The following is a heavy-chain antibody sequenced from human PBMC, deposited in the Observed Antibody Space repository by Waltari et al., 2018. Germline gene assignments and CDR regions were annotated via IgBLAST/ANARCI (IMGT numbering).Heavy chain of an antibody. Sequence: EVQLVESGGGLLQRGGSLRLSCAGSGFDVSSSYMNWVRQAPGKGLEWDSDIHRGGNTYDAESVKGRCTISRDNSKNTLYLQMNSLRAEDTAVYYCAKDRSYGHSLANWGQGTLVTVSS. J-gene: IGHJ4*02. CDR1: GFDVSSSY. CDR2: IHRGGNT. V-gene: IGHV3-53*01. CDR3: AKDRSYGHSLAN. D-gene: IGHD4-17*01.